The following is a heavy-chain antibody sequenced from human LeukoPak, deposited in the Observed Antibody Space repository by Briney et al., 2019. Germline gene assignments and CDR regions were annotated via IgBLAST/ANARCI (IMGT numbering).Heavy chain of an antibody. CDR1: GYTFINYG. V-gene: IGHV1-18*01. CDR2: ISAYTGHT. Sequence: GASVKVSCKTFGYTFINYGISWVRQAPGQGLEWMAWISAYTGHTRYAQKFKGRVTMTTDSATSTVYMDLRSLSSDDTAVYYCSRTTDASGSHYPLDYWGQGTLVTVSS. CDR3: SRTTDASGSHYPLDY. J-gene: IGHJ4*02. D-gene: IGHD3-10*01.